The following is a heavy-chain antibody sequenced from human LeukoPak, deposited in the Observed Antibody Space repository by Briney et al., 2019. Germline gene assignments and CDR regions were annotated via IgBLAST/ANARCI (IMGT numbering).Heavy chain of an antibody. CDR2: ISGSGGST. D-gene: IGHD3-22*01. CDR3: ARGGHSSAFFDY. V-gene: IGHV3-23*01. CDR1: GFTFSIYA. Sequence: GGSLRLSCAASGFTFSIYAMSWVRQAPGKGLEWVSTISGSGGSTYYADTVRCRFTISRDNSKKQLYLQMNSLRAEDTAVYYCARGGHSSAFFDYWGQGTLVTVSS. J-gene: IGHJ4*02.